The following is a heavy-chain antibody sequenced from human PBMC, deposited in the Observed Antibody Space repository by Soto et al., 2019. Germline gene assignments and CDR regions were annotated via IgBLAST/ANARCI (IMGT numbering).Heavy chain of an antibody. V-gene: IGHV3-7*03. J-gene: IGHJ6*02. CDR1: GSTFSSYW. CDR3: VRGGTGRWLDYLGLDV. Sequence: EVQLVESGGGLVQPGGSLRLSCAASGSTFSSYWMSWVRQAPGKGLEWVANINKDGGERHYVDSVKGRFTISRDNAKNSPLLQMNSLKAEDTAVYYCVRGGTGRWLDYLGLDVWGQGTTVTVSS. CDR2: INKDGGER. D-gene: IGHD3-9*01.